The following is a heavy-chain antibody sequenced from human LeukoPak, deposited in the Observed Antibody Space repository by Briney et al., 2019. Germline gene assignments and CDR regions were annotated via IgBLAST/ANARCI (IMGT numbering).Heavy chain of an antibody. V-gene: IGHV3-21*01. D-gene: IGHD6-13*01. Sequence: GGSLRLSCAASGFTFSSYSMNWVRQAPGKGLEWVSSISSSSSYIYYADSVRGRFTISRDNAKNSLYLQMDSLRAEDTAVYYCARSSSWSLFDYWGQGTLVTVSS. CDR2: ISSSSSYI. CDR3: ARSSSWSLFDY. CDR1: GFTFSSYS. J-gene: IGHJ4*02.